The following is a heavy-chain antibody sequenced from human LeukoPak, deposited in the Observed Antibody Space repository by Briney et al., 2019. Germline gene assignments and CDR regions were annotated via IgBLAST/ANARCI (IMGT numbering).Heavy chain of an antibody. J-gene: IGHJ6*04. CDR2: ISSRSSYI. D-gene: IGHD3-10*02. Sequence: GGSLRLSCAASGFTFNTYAMSWVRQAPGKGLEWVSSISSRSSYIYYADSVKGRFTISRDNAKNSLYLQMNSLRAEDTAVYYCAELGITMIGGVWGKGTTVTISS. CDR3: AELGITMIGGV. CDR1: GFTFNTYA. V-gene: IGHV3-21*01.